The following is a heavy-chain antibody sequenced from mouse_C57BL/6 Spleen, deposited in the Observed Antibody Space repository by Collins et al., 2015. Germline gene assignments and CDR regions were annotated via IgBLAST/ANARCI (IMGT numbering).Heavy chain of an antibody. V-gene: IGHV5-9-1*01. Sequence: MLVESGGGLVKPGGSLKLSCAASGFTFSSYAMSWVRQTPEKRLEWVATISSGGSYTYYPDSVKGRSTISRDNAKNTLYLQMSSLRSEDTAMYYCARHPPYAMDYWGQGTSVTVSS. J-gene: IGHJ4*01. CDR3: ARHPPYAMDY. CDR2: ISSGGSYT. CDR1: GFTFSSYA.